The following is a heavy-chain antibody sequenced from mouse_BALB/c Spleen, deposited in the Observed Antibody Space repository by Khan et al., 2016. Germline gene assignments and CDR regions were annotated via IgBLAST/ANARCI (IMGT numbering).Heavy chain of an antibody. CDR2: IYPGDGDT. D-gene: IGHD1-1*01. V-gene: IGHV1-87*01. J-gene: IGHJ4*01. CDR3: ARGSRGAMDY. Sequence: QVQLQQPGAELARPGASVKLSCKASGYTFTSYWMQWVKQRPGQGLEWIGAIYPGDGDTRYTQKFKGKATLTADKSSSTAYMQLSSLASEDSAVYYCARGSRGAMDYWGQGTSVTVSS. CDR1: GYTFTSYW.